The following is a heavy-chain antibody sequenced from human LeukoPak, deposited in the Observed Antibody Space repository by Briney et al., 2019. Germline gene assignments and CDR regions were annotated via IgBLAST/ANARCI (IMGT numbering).Heavy chain of an antibody. CDR1: GFTFSSYA. CDR2: ISYDGSNK. D-gene: IGHD5-24*01. V-gene: IGHV3-30*04. J-gene: IGHJ4*02. Sequence: SGGSLRLSCAASGFTFSSYAMHWVRQAPGKGLEWVAVISYDGSNKYYADSVKGRFTISRDNSKNTLYLQMNSLRAEDTAVYYCGRDTLPGVEMATIIGYWGQGTLVTVSS. CDR3: GRDTLPGVEMATIIGY.